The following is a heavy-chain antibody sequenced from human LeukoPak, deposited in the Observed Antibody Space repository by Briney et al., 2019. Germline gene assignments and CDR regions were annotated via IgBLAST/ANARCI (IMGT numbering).Heavy chain of an antibody. V-gene: IGHV3-23*01. CDR1: GFTFSSYA. CDR3: AKGDTTYYYWYMDV. CDR2: ISGSGGST. D-gene: IGHD3-16*01. Sequence: GGSLRLSCAASGFTFSSYAMSWVRQAPGKGLEWVSAISGSGGSTYYADSVKGRLTISRDNSKNTLYLQMNSLRAEGTAVYYCAKGDTTYYYWYMDVWGKGTTVTVSS. J-gene: IGHJ6*03.